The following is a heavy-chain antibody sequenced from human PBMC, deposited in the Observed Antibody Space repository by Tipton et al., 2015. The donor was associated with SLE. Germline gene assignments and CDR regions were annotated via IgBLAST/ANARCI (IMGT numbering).Heavy chain of an antibody. V-gene: IGHV4-31*03. Sequence: TLSLTCTVSGGSISSSNNYWDWIRQHPGKGLEWIGYIYYTGTTFYNPSLKSRVTISVDTSKNQLSLKLTSVTAADTAVYYCATGVGGWDCFDYWGQGILVTISS. CDR2: IYYTGTT. CDR1: GGSISSSNNY. J-gene: IGHJ4*02. D-gene: IGHD6-19*01. CDR3: ATGVGGWDCFDY.